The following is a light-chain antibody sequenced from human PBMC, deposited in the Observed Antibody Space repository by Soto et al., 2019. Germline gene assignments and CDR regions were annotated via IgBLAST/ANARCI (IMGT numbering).Light chain of an antibody. Sequence: QSALTQPASVSGSPGQSITISCSGTSSDIGHYDYVSWYQQHPGKAPKLMIYHVTYRPSGVSNRYSGSKSGNSASLTISGLQADDEADYYCCSLTTSHTYVFGSGTKVTVL. V-gene: IGLV2-14*03. J-gene: IGLJ1*01. CDR2: HVT. CDR3: CSLTTSHTYV. CDR1: SSDIGHYDY.